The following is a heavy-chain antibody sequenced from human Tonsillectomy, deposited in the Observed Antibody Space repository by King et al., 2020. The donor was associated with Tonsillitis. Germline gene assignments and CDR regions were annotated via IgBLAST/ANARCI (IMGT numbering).Heavy chain of an antibody. J-gene: IGHJ4*01. CDR1: ELPVRNIY. D-gene: IGHD3-22*01. Sequence: VQLVESGGGLIQPGGSRRLSCAASELPVRNIYMSWVRQAPGKGLEWVSIIYSGGSIHYADSVKGRFTISRDISKNTLYLQMDSLRGDDTAVYYCAGGYEYFDGSGYFSGFEYWGHGTLVTVSS. CDR2: IYSGGSI. CDR3: AGGYEYFDGSGYFSGFEY. V-gene: IGHV3-53*01.